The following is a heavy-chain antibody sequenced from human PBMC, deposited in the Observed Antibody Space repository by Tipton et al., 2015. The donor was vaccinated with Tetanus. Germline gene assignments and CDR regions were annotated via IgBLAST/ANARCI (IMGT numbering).Heavy chain of an antibody. J-gene: IGHJ6*02. CDR1: GGSISSYY. D-gene: IGHD6-19*01. CDR2: IHHSWST. Sequence: TLSLTCTVSGGSISSYYWSWIRQPPEKGLEWIGYIHHSWSTNYNPSLNSRISISTDTSKNQFSLKLSSVAAADTAVYYCARVVEVAVAGMGLYYYYGMDVWGQGTTVTVSS. CDR3: ARVVEVAVAGMGLYYYYGMDV. V-gene: IGHV4-59*12.